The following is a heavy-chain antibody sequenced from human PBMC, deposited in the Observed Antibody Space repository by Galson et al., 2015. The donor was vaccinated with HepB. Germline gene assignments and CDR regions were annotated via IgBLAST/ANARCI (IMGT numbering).Heavy chain of an antibody. D-gene: IGHD3-3*01. CDR1: GGSISNYY. CDR3: AREYNFWSGYSIRKDYWYFDL. J-gene: IGHJ2*01. V-gene: IGHV4-4*07. Sequence: ETLSLTCTVSGGSISNYYYSWIRQPAGKGLEWIGRIYTSGSTNFNPSLKSRVTISVDASKNQFSLKLSSVTAADTAVYYCAREYNFWSGYSIRKDYWYFDLWGRGTLVTVSS. CDR2: IYTSGST.